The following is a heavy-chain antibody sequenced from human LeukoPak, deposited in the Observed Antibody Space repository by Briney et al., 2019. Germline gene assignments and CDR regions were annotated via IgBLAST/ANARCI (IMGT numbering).Heavy chain of an antibody. D-gene: IGHD3-10*01. CDR2: ISYDGSNK. Sequence: HPGGSLRLSCAASGFTFSSYGMHWVRQAPGKGLEWVAVISYDGSNKYYADSVKGRFTISRDNSKNTLYLQMNSLRAEDTAVYYCASRNTGSRGYWGQGTLVTVSS. J-gene: IGHJ4*02. V-gene: IGHV3-30*03. CDR1: GFTFSSYG. CDR3: ASRNTGSRGY.